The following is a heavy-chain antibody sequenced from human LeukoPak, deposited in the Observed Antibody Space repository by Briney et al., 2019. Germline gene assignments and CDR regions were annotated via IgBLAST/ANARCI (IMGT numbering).Heavy chain of an antibody. J-gene: IGHJ3*02. Sequence: GGSLRLSCAASGFTFSSYAMSWARQAPGKGLEWVSAISGSGGSTYYADSVKGRFTISRDNSKNTLYLQMNSLRAEDTAVYYWAKDLSSWGSMGRGAFDIWGQGTMVTVSS. CDR2: ISGSGGST. D-gene: IGHD3-10*01. CDR1: GFTFSSYA. V-gene: IGHV3-23*01. CDR3: AKDLSSWGSMGRGAFDI.